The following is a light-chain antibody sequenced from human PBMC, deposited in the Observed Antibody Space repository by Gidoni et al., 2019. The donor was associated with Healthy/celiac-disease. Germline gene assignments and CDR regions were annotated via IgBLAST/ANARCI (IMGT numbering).Light chain of an antibody. J-gene: IGKJ3*01. CDR1: QSISSY. CDR3: QQSYSTPPT. Sequence: DIQMTQSPSSLSASVGDRVTITCRASQSISSYLNWYQQKPGQAPKLLIYSASSLQSGVPSRFSGSGSGTDFTLTISSLQPEDFAIYYCQQSYSTPPTFXSXTKVEIK. V-gene: IGKV1-39*01. CDR2: SAS.